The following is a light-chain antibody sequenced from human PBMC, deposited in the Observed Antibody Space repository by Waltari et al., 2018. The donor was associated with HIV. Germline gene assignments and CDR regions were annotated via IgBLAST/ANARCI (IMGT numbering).Light chain of an antibody. J-gene: IGLJ2*01. CDR1: SSDVGGYNL. V-gene: IGLV2-23*02. CDR2: EVS. CDR3: CAYAGSTTYVI. Sequence: QSALTQPASVSGSPGQSITISCTGTSSDVGGYNLVSWYQQHPGKAPKLMLYEVSKRTSGVSNRFSGSKAGNTASLTISGLQAEDEADYYCCAYAGSTTYVIFGGGTKLTVL.